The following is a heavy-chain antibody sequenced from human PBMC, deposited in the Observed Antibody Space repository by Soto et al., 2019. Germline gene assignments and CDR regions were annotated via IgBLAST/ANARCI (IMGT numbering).Heavy chain of an antibody. J-gene: IGHJ4*02. V-gene: IGHV2-5*02. CDR1: GFSLSTSGVG. Sequence: QITLKESGPTLVKPTQTLTLTCTFSGFSLSTSGVGVGWIRQPPGKALEWLALIYWDDDKRYSPSLKSRLTXTXVTSKNQVVLTMTNMDPVDTATYYCAHRRIAAAFDYWGQGTLVTVSS. CDR3: AHRRIAAAFDY. CDR2: IYWDDDK. D-gene: IGHD6-13*01.